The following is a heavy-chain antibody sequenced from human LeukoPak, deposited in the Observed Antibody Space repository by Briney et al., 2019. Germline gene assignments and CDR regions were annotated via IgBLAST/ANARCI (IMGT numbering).Heavy chain of an antibody. D-gene: IGHD3-22*01. CDR3: ARPDYYDSSGFYAFDI. CDR2: IYYSGST. J-gene: IGHJ3*02. CDR1: GGSISSSSYY. V-gene: IGHV4-39*01. Sequence: NPSKTLSLTCTVSGGSISSSSYYWGWIRQPPGKGLEWIGSIYYSGSTYYNPSLKSRVTITVDTSKNQFSLKLSPVTAADTAVYYCARPDYYDSSGFYAFDIWGQGTMVTVSS.